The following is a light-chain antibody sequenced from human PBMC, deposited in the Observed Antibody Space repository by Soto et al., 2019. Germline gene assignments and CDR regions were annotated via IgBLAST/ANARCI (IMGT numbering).Light chain of an antibody. V-gene: IGLV1-51*01. CDR1: TSNIGNNL. CDR2: DNN. Sequence: QSVLTRPPSVSAAPGQKVTISCSGSTSNIGNNLVSWYQHLPVTAPRLLIYDNNKRPSGIPDRFSGSKSGTSATLDITGLQSGDEADYYCLAWDGGLSAVVFGGGTKVTVL. J-gene: IGLJ3*02. CDR3: LAWDGGLSAVV.